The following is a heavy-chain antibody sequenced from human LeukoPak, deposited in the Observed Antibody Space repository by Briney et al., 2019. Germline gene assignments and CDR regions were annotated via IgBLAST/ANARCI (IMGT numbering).Heavy chain of an antibody. D-gene: IGHD3-16*01. V-gene: IGHV4-59*01. Sequence: SETLSLTCTVSGDSISSYSWSWIRQPPGKGLEWIGYIYYTGSTSYNPSPNSRVTTSADTSKSQLSLKLRSATAADTAAYYCVGKCSVFDSWGQKTRVTVFS. CDR2: IYYTGST. J-gene: IGHJ4*02. CDR3: VGKCSVFDS. CDR1: GDSISSYS.